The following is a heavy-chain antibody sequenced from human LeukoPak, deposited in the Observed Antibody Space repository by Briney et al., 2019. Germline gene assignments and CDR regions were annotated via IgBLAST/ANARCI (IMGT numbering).Heavy chain of an antibody. D-gene: IGHD2-21*02. J-gene: IGHJ4*02. Sequence: PGGSLRLSCAASGFTFSNAWMSWVRQAPGKGLEWVGRIKSKTDGGTTDYAAPVKGRFTISRDDSKNTLYLQMNSLKTEDTAVYYCTIDLVVVTAIGNYWGQGTLVTVSS. CDR3: TIDLVVVTAIGNY. CDR2: IKSKTDGGTT. V-gene: IGHV3-15*01. CDR1: GFTFSNAW.